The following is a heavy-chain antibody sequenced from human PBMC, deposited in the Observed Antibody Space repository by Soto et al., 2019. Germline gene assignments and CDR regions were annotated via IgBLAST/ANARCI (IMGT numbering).Heavy chain of an antibody. Sequence: QPGGSLRLSCAASGFTFSSYEMNWVRQAPGKGLEWVSYISSSGSTIYYADSVKGRFTISRDNAKNSLYLQMNSLRAEDTAVYYCARDENYGGNLRMDVWGQGTTVTVSS. D-gene: IGHD4-17*01. CDR2: ISSSGSTI. CDR3: ARDENYGGNLRMDV. V-gene: IGHV3-48*03. CDR1: GFTFSSYE. J-gene: IGHJ6*02.